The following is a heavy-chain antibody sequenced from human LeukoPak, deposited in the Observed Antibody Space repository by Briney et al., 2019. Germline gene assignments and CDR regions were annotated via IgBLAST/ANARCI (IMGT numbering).Heavy chain of an antibody. J-gene: IGHJ5*02. Sequence: ASVMVSCKASGYTFTIYDINWVRQAAGQGLEWMGWMNPDSGNTDFAQKSQGRVTMTRNTSISTAYMELSSLTSEDTAVYYCAVHLPGDYLDPWGQGTLVTVSS. CDR2: MNPDSGNT. D-gene: IGHD2/OR15-2a*01. V-gene: IGHV1-8*01. CDR1: GYTFTIYD. CDR3: AVHLPGDYLDP.